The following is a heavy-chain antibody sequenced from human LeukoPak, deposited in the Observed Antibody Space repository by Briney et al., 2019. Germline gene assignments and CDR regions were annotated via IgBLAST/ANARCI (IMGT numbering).Heavy chain of an antibody. CDR1: GGTFSSYA. J-gene: IGHJ6*03. CDR2: IIPIFGTA. D-gene: IGHD3-9*01. Sequence: ASVKVSCKASGGTFSSYAISWVRQAPGQGLEWMGGIIPIFGTANYAQKFQGRVTITADKSTSTAYMELSSLRSEDTAVYYCASADYDILTGPFYYYYMDVWGKGTTVTVSS. CDR3: ASADYDILTGPFYYYYMDV. V-gene: IGHV1-69*06.